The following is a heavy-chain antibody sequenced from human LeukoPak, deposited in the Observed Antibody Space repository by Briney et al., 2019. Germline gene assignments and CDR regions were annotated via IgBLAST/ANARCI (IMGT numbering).Heavy chain of an antibody. V-gene: IGHV1-2*02. Sequence: GASVKVSCKASGYTFTGYYMHWVRQAPGQGLEWMGWINPNSGGTNYAQKFQGRVTMTRDTSISTAYMELSRLRSDDTAVYYCARDGRCSSTSCFYYYMDVWGKGATVTVSS. CDR2: INPNSGGT. CDR1: GYTFTGYY. CDR3: ARDGRCSSTSCFYYYMDV. D-gene: IGHD2-2*01. J-gene: IGHJ6*03.